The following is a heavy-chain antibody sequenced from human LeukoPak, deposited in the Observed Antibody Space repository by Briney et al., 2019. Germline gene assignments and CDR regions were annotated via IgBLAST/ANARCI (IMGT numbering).Heavy chain of an antibody. V-gene: IGHV4-59*01. CDR1: GDSISSYY. CDR2: IFYSGST. D-gene: IGHD6-13*01. Sequence: SETLSLTCTVSGDSISSYYWSWIRQPPGKGLEWIGYIFYSGSTNYNPSLKSRVTISVDTSKNQFSLKLTSVTAADTAVYYCARGGSWYDVGYFQHWGQGTLVTVSS. J-gene: IGHJ1*01. CDR3: ARGGSWYDVGYFQH.